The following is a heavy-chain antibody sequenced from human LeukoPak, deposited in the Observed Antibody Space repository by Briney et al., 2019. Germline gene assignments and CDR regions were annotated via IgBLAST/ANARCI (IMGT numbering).Heavy chain of an antibody. V-gene: IGHV5-10-1*01. CDR3: ARQAKAYGNSCDY. CDR2: IDPSGSDT. Sequence: GESLKISCKGSGYSCTTYWSSWVRQMRGRGLGWGGRIDPSGSDTNYSPSFRGHATISADTSFSTAYLQWTRLKASASAMYYCARQAKAYGNSCDYWGQGTLVTVSS. J-gene: IGHJ4*02. D-gene: IGHD1/OR15-1a*01. CDR1: GYSCTTYW.